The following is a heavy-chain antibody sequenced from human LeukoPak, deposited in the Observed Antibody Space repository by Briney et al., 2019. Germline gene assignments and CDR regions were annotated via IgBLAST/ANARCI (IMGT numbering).Heavy chain of an antibody. V-gene: IGHV3-30*02. D-gene: IGHD3-10*01. CDR2: VRNDGGDK. Sequence: GGSLRLSCAASGFIFSDYGMHWVRQAPGKALEWVTMVRNDGGDKYYADSVRGRFTISRDNSKNTLYLQMNSLRPEDTAVYYCAKHYYGSGSQKYYFDYWGQGTLVTVSS. J-gene: IGHJ4*02. CDR1: GFIFSDYG. CDR3: AKHYYGSGSQKYYFDY.